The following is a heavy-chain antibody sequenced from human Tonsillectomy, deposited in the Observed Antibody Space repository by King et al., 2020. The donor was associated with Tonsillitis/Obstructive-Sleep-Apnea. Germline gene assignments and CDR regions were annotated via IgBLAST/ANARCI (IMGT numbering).Heavy chain of an antibody. J-gene: IGHJ4*02. CDR3: ARGPFGSGALFFDY. Sequence: VQLVESGGGVVQPGRSLRLSCAASGFTFSSYAMHWVRQAPGTGLEWVAVISYHGSKKYYADSVKGRFTISRDNAKNSLYLQMNSLRAEDTALYYCARGPFGSGALFFDYWGQGSLVTVSS. V-gene: IGHV3-30*03. CDR2: ISYHGSKK. D-gene: IGHD3-10*01. CDR1: GFTFSSYA.